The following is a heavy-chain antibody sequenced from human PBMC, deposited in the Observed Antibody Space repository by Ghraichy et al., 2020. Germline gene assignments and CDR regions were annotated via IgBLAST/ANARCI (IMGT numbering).Heavy chain of an antibody. V-gene: IGHV4-30-2*01. CDR1: GGSIHSGAYS. CDR3: AVLASRGVDV. J-gene: IGHJ6*02. CDR2: IYHSGNA. D-gene: IGHD2-15*01. Sequence: SLNISCAVSGGSIHSGAYSWTWVRQPPGQGLEWIGYIYHSGNAYYNPSLKSRVAFSVDTSRNQFSLILKSMTAADTAVYYCAVLASRGVDVWGPGTTVTVSS.